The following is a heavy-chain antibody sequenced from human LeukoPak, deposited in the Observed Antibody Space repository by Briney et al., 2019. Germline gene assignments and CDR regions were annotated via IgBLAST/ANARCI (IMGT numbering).Heavy chain of an antibody. CDR3: AKSHPPTVTTEEGEYLQH. D-gene: IGHD4-17*01. V-gene: IGHV3-30*18. Sequence: GSLRLSCAATGFTFSSFGMHWVRQAPGQGLEWAAVISFDGSSQYYADSVRGRFTIYRDNFKNTVYLQMNSLRAEETAVYYCAKSHPPTVTTEEGEYLQHWGQGTLVTVSS. J-gene: IGHJ1*01. CDR2: ISFDGSSQ. CDR1: GFTFSSFG.